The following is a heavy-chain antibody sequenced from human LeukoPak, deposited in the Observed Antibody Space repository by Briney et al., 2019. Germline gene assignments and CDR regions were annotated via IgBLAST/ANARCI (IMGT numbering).Heavy chain of an antibody. CDR2: INPNSGGT. J-gene: IGHJ4*02. CDR3: ARVYCGGDCYHFDY. Sequence: ASVKVSCKASGYTFTGYFMHWVRQAPGQGLEWMGWINPNSGGTNYAQKFQGRVTMTRDTSISTAYMELSRLRSDDMAMYYCARVYCGGDCYHFDYWGQGTLVTVSS. CDR1: GYTFTGYF. V-gene: IGHV1-2*02. D-gene: IGHD2-21*02.